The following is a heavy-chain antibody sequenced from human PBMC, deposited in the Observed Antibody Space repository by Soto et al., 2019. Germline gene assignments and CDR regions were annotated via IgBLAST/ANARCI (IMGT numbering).Heavy chain of an antibody. J-gene: IGHJ4*02. CDR3: VRDLCQRYTPAHNYFDY. V-gene: IGHV4-61*01. CDR2: TYYRGST. CDR1: GGSVSSGSYY. D-gene: IGHD3-10*02. Sequence: SETLSLTCTVSGGSVSSGSYYWSWVRQPPGKGLEWIGYTYYRGSTKYNPSLKSRVTISVDTSKNQFSLKLSSVTAADTAIYYCVRDLCQRYTPAHNYFDYWGQGTRVTVSS.